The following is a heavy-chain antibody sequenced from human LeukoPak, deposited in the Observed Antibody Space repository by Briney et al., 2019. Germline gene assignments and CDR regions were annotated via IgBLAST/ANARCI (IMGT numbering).Heavy chain of an antibody. J-gene: IGHJ4*02. Sequence: RGSLRLSCAAFGFTFKSYGMTWVRQVPGKGLEWVSSITGSGGSTKYADSVNGRFTISRDNSKNTLSLQMTGLRAEDTAIYYCARKVAVAMDLDYWGQGTLVTVSS. CDR2: ITGSGGST. D-gene: IGHD6-19*01. CDR3: ARKVAVAMDLDY. CDR1: GFTFKSYG. V-gene: IGHV3-23*01.